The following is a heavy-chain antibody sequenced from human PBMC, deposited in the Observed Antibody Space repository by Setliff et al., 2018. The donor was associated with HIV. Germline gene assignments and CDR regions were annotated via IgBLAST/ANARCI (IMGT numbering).Heavy chain of an antibody. Sequence: PSETLSLTCAVYGGSLSDYYWSWIRQPPGKGLEWIAEINRSGTPNYNPSLESRFTISVDSSKNRVSLKLSSVTAADTAVYYCAVPGTSGTYYRVFDYWGQGVLVTVSS. CDR1: GGSLSDYY. D-gene: IGHD3-10*01. J-gene: IGHJ4*02. V-gene: IGHV4-34*01. CDR3: AVPGTSGTYYRVFDY. CDR2: INRSGTP.